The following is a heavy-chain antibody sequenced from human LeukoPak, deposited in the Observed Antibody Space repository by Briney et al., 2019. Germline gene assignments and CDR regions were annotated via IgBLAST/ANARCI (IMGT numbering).Heavy chain of an antibody. Sequence: GGSLRLSCAASGFTFSSYGMHWVRQAPGKGLEWVAVISYDGSNKYYADSVKGRFTISRDNSKNTLYLQMNSLRAEDTAVYYCARGEGSGSYYLYYFDYWGQGTLVTVSS. D-gene: IGHD3-10*01. J-gene: IGHJ4*02. CDR2: ISYDGSNK. CDR3: ARGEGSGSYYLYYFDY. V-gene: IGHV3-30*03. CDR1: GFTFSSYG.